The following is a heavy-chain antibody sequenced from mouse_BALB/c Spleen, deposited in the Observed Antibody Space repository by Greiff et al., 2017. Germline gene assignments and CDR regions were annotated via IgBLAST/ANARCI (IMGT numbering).Heavy chain of an antibody. Sequence: VQLQQSGAELVRSGASVKLSCTASGFTFNDYYMHWVKQRPEQGLEWIGEIDPDNGGTDYAPKFQGKATMTADTSSNTAYLQLCSLTSEDTAVYYCNEWAAMVATGGAFAYWGQGTLVTVSA. J-gene: IGHJ3*01. D-gene: IGHD2-2*01. CDR2: IDPDNGGT. V-gene: IGHV14-4*02. CDR1: GFTFNDYY. CDR3: NEWAAMVATGGAFAY.